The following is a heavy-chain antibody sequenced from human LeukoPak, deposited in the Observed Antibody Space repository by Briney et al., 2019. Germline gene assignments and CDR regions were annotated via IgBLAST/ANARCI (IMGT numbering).Heavy chain of an antibody. D-gene: IGHD6-13*01. CDR2: INHSGST. V-gene: IGHV4-34*01. CDR1: GGSFSGYY. CDR3: AREGSSSWRFDY. Sequence: PSGTLSLTCAVYGGSFSGYYWSWIRQPPGKGLEWIGEINHSGSTNYNPSLKSRVTISVDTSKDQFSLKLSSVTAADTAVYYCAREGSSSWRFDYWGQGTLVTVSS. J-gene: IGHJ4*02.